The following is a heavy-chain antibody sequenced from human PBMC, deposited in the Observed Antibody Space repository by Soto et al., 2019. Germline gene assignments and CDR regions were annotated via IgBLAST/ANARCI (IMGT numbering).Heavy chain of an antibody. J-gene: IGHJ4*02. CDR1: GFSLSTSGVG. CDR3: AHKGDGYKGFKY. Sequence: QITLKESGPTLVKPTQTLTLTCTLSGFSLSTSGVGVGWIRQPPGKALECLALIYWDDDKRYSPFLKSRLTITKDTSKHQVVLTPTNMDPVDTATYYCAHKGDGYKGFKYWGQGTLVTVSS. D-gene: IGHD5-12*01. V-gene: IGHV2-5*02. CDR2: IYWDDDK.